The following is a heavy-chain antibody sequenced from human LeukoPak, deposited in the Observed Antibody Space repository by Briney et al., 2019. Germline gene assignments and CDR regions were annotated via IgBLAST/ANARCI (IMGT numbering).Heavy chain of an antibody. CDR1: GYTFTSYD. J-gene: IGHJ4*02. CDR3: ARRTIFGVVIDY. Sequence: ASVKVSCKASGYTFTSYDINWVRQATGQGLEWMGWMNPNSGNTGYAQKFRGRVTMTRNTSISTAYMELSSLRSEDTAVYYCARRTIFGVVIDYWGQGTLVTVSS. V-gene: IGHV1-8*02. CDR2: MNPNSGNT. D-gene: IGHD3-3*01.